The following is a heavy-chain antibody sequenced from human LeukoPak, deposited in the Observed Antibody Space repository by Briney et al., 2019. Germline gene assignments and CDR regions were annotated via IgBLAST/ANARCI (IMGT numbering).Heavy chain of an antibody. J-gene: IGHJ5*02. CDR3: ARSPLAVTNWFDP. Sequence: GESLKISCKGSGYSFTTYWIGWVRQMPGKGLEWMGIIYPGDSDTRYSPSFQGQVTISADKSISTAYLQWSSLKASDTAMYYCARSPLAVTNWFDPWGQGTLVTVSS. CDR2: IYPGDSDT. D-gene: IGHD2-21*02. V-gene: IGHV5-51*01. CDR1: GYSFTTYW.